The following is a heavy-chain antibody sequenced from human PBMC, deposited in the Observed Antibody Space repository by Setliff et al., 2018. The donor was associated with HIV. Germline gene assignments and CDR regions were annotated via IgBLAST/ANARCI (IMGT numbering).Heavy chain of an antibody. CDR1: GFTFSNSW. CDR2: INTDGSSA. J-gene: IGHJ4*02. Sequence: GGSLRLSCAASGFTFSNSWMHWVRQAPGKGLVWVSRINTDGSSATYADSVKGRFTISRDNAKNSLFLQLNSLRAEDAAVYYCARDGAYNIFTGLVAFDYWGQGTLVTVSS. V-gene: IGHV3-74*03. CDR3: ARDGAYNIFTGLVAFDY. D-gene: IGHD3-9*01.